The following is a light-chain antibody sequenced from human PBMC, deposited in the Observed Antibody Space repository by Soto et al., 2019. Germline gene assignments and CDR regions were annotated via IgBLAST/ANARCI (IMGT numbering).Light chain of an antibody. CDR2: DAS. CDR1: QSVSSY. J-gene: IGKJ4*01. Sequence: EIVLTQSPATLSLSPGGRATLSCRASQSVSSYLAWYQQKPCQAPRLLIYDASNRATGIPARFSGSGSGTDFTLTISSLEPEDFAVYYCQQRSNWSLTFGGGTKVDIK. CDR3: QQRSNWSLT. V-gene: IGKV3-11*01.